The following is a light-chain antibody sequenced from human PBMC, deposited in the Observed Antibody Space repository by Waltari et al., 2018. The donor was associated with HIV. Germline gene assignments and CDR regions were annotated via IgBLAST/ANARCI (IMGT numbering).Light chain of an antibody. J-gene: IGKJ2*01. CDR3: QQYDDLEST. CDR2: DAS. Sequence: DIQMTQSPFSLSASVGDRVTITCQASQDIKHYLNWYQQKPGKAPRLLIYDASSLETGVPSRFSGSGSGTHFTLTISSLRPEDTATYYCQQYDDLESTFGQGTTLEMK. V-gene: IGKV1-33*01. CDR1: QDIKHY.